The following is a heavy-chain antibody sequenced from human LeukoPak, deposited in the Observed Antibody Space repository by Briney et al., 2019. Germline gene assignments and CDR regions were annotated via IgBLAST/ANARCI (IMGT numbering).Heavy chain of an antibody. J-gene: IGHJ4*02. CDR2: IYDSGST. Sequence: TSETLSLTCTVSGGSIRSSYYYWGWIRQPPGKGLEWIGSIYDSGSTYYNPSLKSRVTISVDTSKNQFSLKLNSVTAADTAVYYCARRYFDYWGQGILVTASS. CDR1: GGSIRSSYYY. CDR3: ARRYFDY. V-gene: IGHV4-39*01.